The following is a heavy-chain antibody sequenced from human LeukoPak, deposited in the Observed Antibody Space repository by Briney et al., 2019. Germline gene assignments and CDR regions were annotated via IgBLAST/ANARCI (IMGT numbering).Heavy chain of an antibody. CDR2: IIPIFGTA. V-gene: IGHV1-69*13. J-gene: IGHJ6*02. D-gene: IGHD3-10*01. CDR1: GYTFSSYG. CDR3: ARAYSGAYYGSSLSIYYYGMDV. Sequence: GASVKVSCKASGYTFSSYGISWVRQAPGQGLEWMGGIIPIFGTANYAQEFQGRVTITADESTSTAYMELSSLRSEDTAVYYCARAYSGAYYGSSLSIYYYGMDVWGQGTTVTVSS.